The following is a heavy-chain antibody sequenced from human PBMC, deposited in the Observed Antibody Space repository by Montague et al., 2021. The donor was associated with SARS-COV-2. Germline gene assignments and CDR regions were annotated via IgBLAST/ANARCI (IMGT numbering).Heavy chain of an antibody. D-gene: IGHD2-8*02. CDR2: TKYTSTRYE. CDR3: ARGLYWAFDA. Sequence: CAISGDSVSSNIAAWNWIRQSPSRGLEWLGRTKYTSTRYETYAVSVQSGITITADTSKNQFSLHLNSVTPEDPAVYYCARGLYWAFDAWGLGTTVTVSA. V-gene: IGHV6-1*01. J-gene: IGHJ3*01. CDR1: GDSVSSNIAA.